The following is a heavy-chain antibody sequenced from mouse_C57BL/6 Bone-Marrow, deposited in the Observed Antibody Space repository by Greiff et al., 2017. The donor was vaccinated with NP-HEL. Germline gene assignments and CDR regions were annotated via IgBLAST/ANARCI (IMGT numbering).Heavy chain of an antibody. CDR3: TRWGYIYAMDY. V-gene: IGHV1-15*01. J-gene: IGHJ4*01. D-gene: IGHD2-2*01. CDR1: GYTFTDYE. CDR2: IDPETGGT. Sequence: QVQLKQSGAELVRPGASVTLSCKASGYTFTDYEMHWVKQTPVHGLEWIGAIDPETGGTAYNQKFKGQAILTADKSSSTAYMELRSLTSEDSAVYYCTRWGYIYAMDYWGQGTSVTVSS.